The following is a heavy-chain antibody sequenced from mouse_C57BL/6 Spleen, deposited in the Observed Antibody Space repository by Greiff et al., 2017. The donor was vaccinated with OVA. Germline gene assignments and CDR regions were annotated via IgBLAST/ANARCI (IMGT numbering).Heavy chain of an antibody. CDR2: ISDGGSYT. J-gene: IGHJ4*01. CDR3: ARDLRFTTVVATQAMDY. V-gene: IGHV5-4*01. Sequence: EVKLVESGGGLVKPGGSLKLSCAASGFTFSSYAMSWVRQTPEKRLEWVATISDGGSYTYYPDNVKGRITISKANAKNNLYLQMSQLKSEDTAMYDCARDLRFTTVVATQAMDYWGQGTSVTVSS. D-gene: IGHD1-1*01. CDR1: GFTFSSYA.